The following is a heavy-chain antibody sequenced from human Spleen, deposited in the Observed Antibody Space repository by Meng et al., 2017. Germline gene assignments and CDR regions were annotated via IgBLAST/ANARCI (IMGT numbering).Heavy chain of an antibody. CDR2: INEDGTST. CDR3: AGGGNWFNP. V-gene: IGHV3-74*03. Sequence: VQLVESGGDVVQPGRSLRLSCAASGFTFSAYAMHWVRQAPGKGLLWVSRINEDGTSTTYADSVKGRFSISRDNAKNTVFLQMNSLRADDTAVYYCAGGGNWFNPWGQGTLVTVSS. CDR1: GFTFSAYA. J-gene: IGHJ5*02. D-gene: IGHD3-16*01.